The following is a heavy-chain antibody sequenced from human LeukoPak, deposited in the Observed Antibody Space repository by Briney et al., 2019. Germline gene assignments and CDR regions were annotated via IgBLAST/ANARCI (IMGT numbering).Heavy chain of an antibody. CDR1: GYSISSGYY. V-gene: IGHV4-38-2*02. CDR3: ARVIWFGELLPYWYFDL. Sequence: SETLSLTCTVSGYSISSGYYWGWIRQPPGKGLEWIGSIYHSGSTYYNPSLKSRVTMSVDTSKNQFSLKLSSVTAADTAVYYCARVIWFGELLPYWYFDLWGRGTLVTVSS. J-gene: IGHJ2*01. CDR2: IYHSGST. D-gene: IGHD3-10*01.